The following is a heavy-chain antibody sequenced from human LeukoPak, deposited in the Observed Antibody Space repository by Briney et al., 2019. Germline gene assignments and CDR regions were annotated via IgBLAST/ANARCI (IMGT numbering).Heavy chain of an antibody. CDR1: GFTSSNYW. CDR2: IQGDGSST. V-gene: IGHV3-74*01. Sequence: GGSLRLSCAASGFTSSNYWMHWVRQAPGKGLVWVSRIQGDGSSTAYADSVKDRFTISRDNAKNTLYLQMNSLRAEDTAVYYCARKGTSPHGMDVWGQGTTVTVSS. J-gene: IGHJ6*02. CDR3: ARKGTSPHGMDV. D-gene: IGHD3-10*01.